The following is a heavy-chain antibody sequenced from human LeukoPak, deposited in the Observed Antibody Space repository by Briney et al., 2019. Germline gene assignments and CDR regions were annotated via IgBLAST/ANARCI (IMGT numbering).Heavy chain of an antibody. J-gene: IGHJ4*02. CDR3: TTGGDGYNYQFDY. CDR2: IKSKTDGWTT. Sequence: TGGSLRLSCAASGFTFSSYWMSWVRQAPGKGLEWVGRIKSKTDGWTTDYAAPVKGRFTISRDDSKNTLYLQMNSLKTEDTAVYYCTTGGDGYNYQFDYWGQGTLVTVSS. V-gene: IGHV3-15*01. D-gene: IGHD5-24*01. CDR1: GFTFSSYW.